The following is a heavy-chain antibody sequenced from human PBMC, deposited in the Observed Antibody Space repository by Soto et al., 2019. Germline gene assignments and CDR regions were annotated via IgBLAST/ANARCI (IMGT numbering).Heavy chain of an antibody. Sequence: QVQLVQSGAEVKKPGASVKVSCKASGYTFTSYFISGVRQAPGQGLEWMGWISAYNGNTNYVQKLEGGVTMTTETPTSTAYMELRSLRSDDTAVYYCASDLPPSDYWGQGTLVTVSS. CDR3: ASDLPPSDY. CDR2: ISAYNGNT. CDR1: GYTFTSYF. J-gene: IGHJ4*02. V-gene: IGHV1-18*01.